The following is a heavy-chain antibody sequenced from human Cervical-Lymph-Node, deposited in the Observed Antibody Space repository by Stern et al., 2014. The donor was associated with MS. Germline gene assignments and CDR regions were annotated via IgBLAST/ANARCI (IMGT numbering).Heavy chain of an antibody. Sequence: VQLVESGAEVKKPGSSVRVSCKASGGTFSSYAISWVRQAPGQGLEWMGGIIPIIGAASYAQRFQDRVTITADESTSTAYMELSSLRSEDTAVYYCAKHFWSGYYYHFDYWGQGTLVTVSS. J-gene: IGHJ4*02. CDR3: AKHFWSGYYYHFDY. V-gene: IGHV1-69*01. CDR2: IIPIIGAA. CDR1: GGTFSSYA. D-gene: IGHD3-3*02.